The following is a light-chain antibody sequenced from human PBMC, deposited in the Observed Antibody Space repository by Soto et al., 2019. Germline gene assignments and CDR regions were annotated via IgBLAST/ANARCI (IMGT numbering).Light chain of an antibody. CDR3: SSYAGSTL. CDR2: EVS. J-gene: IGLJ1*01. Sequence: QSVLTQPPSASGSTGQSVTISCTGTSSDVGGYNYVSWYQQHPGKAPKLMIYEVSKRPSGVPDRFSGSKSGNTASLTVSGLQAEDEADYYCSSYAGSTLFGTGTKVTVL. CDR1: SSDVGGYNY. V-gene: IGLV2-8*01.